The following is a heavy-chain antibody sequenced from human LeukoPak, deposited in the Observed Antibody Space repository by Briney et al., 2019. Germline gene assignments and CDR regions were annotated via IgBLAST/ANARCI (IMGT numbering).Heavy chain of an antibody. V-gene: IGHV3-53*01. Sequence: GGSLRLSCAASGFTFSNAWMSWVRQAPGKGLEWVSVIYSGGSTYYADSVKGRFTISRDNSKNTLYLQMNSLRAEDTAVYYCASKSGKDYWGQGTLVTVSS. CDR3: ASKSGKDY. J-gene: IGHJ4*02. CDR2: IYSGGST. CDR1: GFTFSNAW.